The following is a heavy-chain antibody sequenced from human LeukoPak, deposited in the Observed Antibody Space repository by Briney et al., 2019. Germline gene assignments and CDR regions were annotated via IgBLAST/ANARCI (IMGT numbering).Heavy chain of an antibody. D-gene: IGHD1-26*01. J-gene: IGHJ3*02. CDR1: GYTFTSYY. CDR3: ARRKRTVGATGFSAFDI. Sequence: GASVKVSCKASGYTFTSYYMHWVRQAPGQGLEWMGIINPSGGSTSYAQKFQGRVTMTRDTSTSTVYMELSSLRSEDTAVYYCARRKRTVGATGFSAFDIWGQGTMVTVSS. CDR2: INPSGGST. V-gene: IGHV1-46*01.